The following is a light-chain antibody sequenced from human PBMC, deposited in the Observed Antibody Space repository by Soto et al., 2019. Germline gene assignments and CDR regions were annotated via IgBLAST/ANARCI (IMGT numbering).Light chain of an antibody. V-gene: IGKV3-20*01. CDR2: GAS. CDR1: QSISSSF. J-gene: IGKJ4*01. CDR3: QYYGSSPPLT. Sequence: EFVLTQSPGKLSLSPGERATLSCRASQSISSSFLAWYQQKPGQAPRLLIYGASSRGTDIPDRFSGSGSGTDFTLTISTLEPEDFAVYYCQYYGSSPPLTFGGGTKVEIK.